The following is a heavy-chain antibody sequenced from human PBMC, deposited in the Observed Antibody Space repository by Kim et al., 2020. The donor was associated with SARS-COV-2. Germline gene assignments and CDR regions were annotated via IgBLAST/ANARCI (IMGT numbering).Heavy chain of an antibody. J-gene: IGHJ3*02. CDR3: ARQSGVFDI. CDR1: GFTFSDFW. Sequence: GGSLRLSCAASGFTFSDFWMTWVRQAPGKGLEWVANIKQDGSEKYYVDSVKGRFTISRDNAKNSLYLQMNSLRPEDTAVYYCARQSGVFDIWGQGTRVTVSS. CDR2: IKQDGSEK. V-gene: IGHV3-7*01. D-gene: IGHD2-8*01.